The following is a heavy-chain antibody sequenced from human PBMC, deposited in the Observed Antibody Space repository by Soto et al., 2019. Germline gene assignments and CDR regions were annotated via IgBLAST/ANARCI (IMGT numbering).Heavy chain of an antibody. J-gene: IGHJ6*03. CDR3: ASLSGRPSGWYYYDMDV. CDR1: GYSFTSYW. V-gene: IGHV5-51*01. D-gene: IGHD1-26*01. Sequence: LGESLKISCKGSGYSFTSYWIGWVRQMPGKGLEWMGIIYPGDSDTRYSPSFQGQVTISADKSISTAYLQWSSLKASDTAMYYCASLSGRPSGWYYYDMDVWGKGTTGTVSS. CDR2: IYPGDSDT.